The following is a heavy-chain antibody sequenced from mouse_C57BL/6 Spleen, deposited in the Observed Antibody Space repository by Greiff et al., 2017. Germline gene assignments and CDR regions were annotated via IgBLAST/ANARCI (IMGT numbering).Heavy chain of an antibody. J-gene: IGHJ2*01. CDR2: ISYDGSN. CDR1: GYSITSGYY. V-gene: IGHV3-6*01. Sequence: SGPGLVKPSQSLSLTCSVTGYSITSGYYWNWIRQFPGNKLEWMGYISYDGSNNYNPSLKNRISITRDTSKNQFFLKLNSVTTEDTATYYCARGGNYFDYWGQGTTLTVSS. CDR3: ARGGNYFDY.